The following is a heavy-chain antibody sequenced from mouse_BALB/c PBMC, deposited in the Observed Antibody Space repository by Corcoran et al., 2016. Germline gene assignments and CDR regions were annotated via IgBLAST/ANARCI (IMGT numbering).Heavy chain of an antibody. D-gene: IGHD4-1*01. Sequence: EVQLQQSGAELVKPGASVKLSCTASGFNIKDTYMHWVKQRPEQGLEWIGRIDPANGNTQYEPKFQGKATITADTSSNTAYLQLSSLTSEDTAVDYCANWEWYFDVWGAGTTVTVSS. V-gene: IGHV14-3*02. CDR1: GFNIKDTY. J-gene: IGHJ1*01. CDR2: IDPANGNT. CDR3: ANWEWYFDV.